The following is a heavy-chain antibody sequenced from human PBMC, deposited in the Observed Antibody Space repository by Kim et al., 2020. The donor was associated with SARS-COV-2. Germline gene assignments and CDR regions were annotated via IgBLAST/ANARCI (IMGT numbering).Heavy chain of an antibody. Sequence: YAQKCQGGVTITADESTSTAYMELSSLRSEDTAVYYCARDNDSSGYYFDYWGQGTLVTVSS. CDR3: ARDNDSSGYYFDY. D-gene: IGHD3-22*01. V-gene: IGHV1-69*01. J-gene: IGHJ4*02.